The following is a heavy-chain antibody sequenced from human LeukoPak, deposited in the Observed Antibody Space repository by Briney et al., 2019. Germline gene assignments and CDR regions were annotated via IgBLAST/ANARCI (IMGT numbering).Heavy chain of an antibody. CDR3: AKDRRGGSYYADTLDI. J-gene: IGHJ3*02. CDR2: ISDSGDIT. Sequence: GGSLRLSCTASGFTFSNYGVHWARHAPGKGLEGVSGISDSGDITYYAHSVKGRFTISRDNSKNTLYVQMNSLRVEDTAVYYCAKDRRGGSYYADTLDIWGQGTMVTVSS. D-gene: IGHD1-26*01. V-gene: IGHV3-23*01. CDR1: GFTFSNYG.